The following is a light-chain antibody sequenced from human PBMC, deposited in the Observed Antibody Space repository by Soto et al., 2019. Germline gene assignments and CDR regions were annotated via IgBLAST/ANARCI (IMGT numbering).Light chain of an antibody. Sequence: EIVLTQSPGTLSLSPGERATLSCRASQSVSTNYLAWYQQKPGRAPRLLIYGASGRVTGIPGRFSGSGSGTDFTLTISRLEPEDFAVYCCQQYGSSPSITFGQGTRLEIK. CDR2: GAS. V-gene: IGKV3-20*01. J-gene: IGKJ5*01. CDR1: QSVSTNY. CDR3: QQYGSSPSIT.